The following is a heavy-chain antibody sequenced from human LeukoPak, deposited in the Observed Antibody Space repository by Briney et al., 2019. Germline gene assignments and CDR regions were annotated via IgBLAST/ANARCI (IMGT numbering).Heavy chain of an antibody. D-gene: IGHD4-11*01. Sequence: GRSLRLSCAASGFTFNSYGMHWVRQAPGKGLEWVAVISYDGSNNYYADSVKGRFTISRDNSKNTLFLQMNSLRAEDTAVCYCAKVGLTVTTILDYFDYWGQGTLVTVSS. V-gene: IGHV3-30*18. CDR3: AKVGLTVTTILDYFDY. J-gene: IGHJ4*02. CDR1: GFTFNSYG. CDR2: ISYDGSNN.